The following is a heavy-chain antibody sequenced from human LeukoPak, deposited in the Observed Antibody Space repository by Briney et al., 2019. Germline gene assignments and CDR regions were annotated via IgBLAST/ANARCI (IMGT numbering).Heavy chain of an antibody. CDR1: GFTFSDHG. CDR2: IWYNGSKK. D-gene: IGHD3-10*01. Sequence: GGSLRLSCAASGFTFSDHGMHWVRQAPGKGLEWVAIIWYNGSKKYYAESVKGRFTISRDNSKNTLYLQMSSLRAEDTAVYYCARDPYGSGDGYFDYWGQGTLVTASS. CDR3: ARDPYGSGDGYFDY. V-gene: IGHV3-33*01. J-gene: IGHJ4*02.